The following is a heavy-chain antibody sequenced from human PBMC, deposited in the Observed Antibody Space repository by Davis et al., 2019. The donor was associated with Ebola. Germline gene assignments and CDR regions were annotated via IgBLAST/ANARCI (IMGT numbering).Heavy chain of an antibody. CDR1: GGSISSSSYY. CDR2: IYYSGST. Sequence: SETLSLTCTVSGGSISSSSYYWGWIRQPPGKGLEWIGSIYYSGSTYYNPSLKSRVTISVDKSKNQFSLKLSSVTAADTAVYYCARDAFDSYYFDYWGQGTLVTVSS. V-gene: IGHV4-39*07. J-gene: IGHJ4*02. CDR3: ARDAFDSYYFDY. D-gene: IGHD6-6*01.